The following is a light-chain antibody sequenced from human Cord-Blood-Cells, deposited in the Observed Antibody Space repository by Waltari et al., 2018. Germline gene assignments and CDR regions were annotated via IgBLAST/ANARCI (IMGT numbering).Light chain of an antibody. CDR3: QQYNSYST. J-gene: IGKJ1*01. CDR1: QSISSW. V-gene: IGKV1-5*03. Sequence: DIQMTQSPSTLSASVGDRVTITCRASQSISSWLAWYQQKPGTAPKLLIYNASSLESGVPARLSGSGSGTEFTLTISSLQPDEFATYYCQQYNSYSTFGQGTKVEIK. CDR2: NAS.